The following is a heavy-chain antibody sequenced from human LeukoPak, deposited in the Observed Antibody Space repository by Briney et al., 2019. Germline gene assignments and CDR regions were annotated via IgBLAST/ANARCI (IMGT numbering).Heavy chain of an antibody. CDR1: GLTFNSYA. CDR2: IAYDGNNQ. V-gene: IGHV3-30-3*01. Sequence: PGRSLRLPCAPSGLTFNSYAKHWAPQAPGKALEGVEDIAYDGNNQYTTDTVKARFTISTDNTKNTLYLQMISLIADDTAVYYCARDKYYDSSGEAFDIWGQGTMVTVSS. CDR3: ARDKYYDSSGEAFDI. J-gene: IGHJ3*02. D-gene: IGHD3-22*01.